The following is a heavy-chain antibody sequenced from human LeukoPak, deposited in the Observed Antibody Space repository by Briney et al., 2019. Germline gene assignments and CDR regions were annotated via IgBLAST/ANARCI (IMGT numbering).Heavy chain of an antibody. CDR2: IKQDGSVK. J-gene: IGHJ4*02. Sequence: GGSLRLSCAASGFTFTNYWMTWVRQAPGKGLEWVANIKQDGSVKYYVDSVKGRFTISRDNAKNSLYLQMNSLRAEDTAVYYCAKDAAAAGYFDYWGQGTLVTVSS. CDR1: GFTFTNYW. D-gene: IGHD6-13*01. CDR3: AKDAAAAGYFDY. V-gene: IGHV3-7*03.